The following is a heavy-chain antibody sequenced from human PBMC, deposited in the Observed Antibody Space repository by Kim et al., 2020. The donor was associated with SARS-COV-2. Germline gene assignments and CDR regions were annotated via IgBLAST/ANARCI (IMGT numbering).Heavy chain of an antibody. CDR3: AKDGSWSSPADYYYYGM. D-gene: IGHD3-3*01. J-gene: IGHJ6*01. CDR1: GFTFSSYG. V-gene: IGHV3-30*18. CDR2: ISYDGSNK. Sequence: GGSLRLSCAASGFTFSSYGMHWVRQAPGKGLEWVAVISYDGSNKYYADSVKGRFTISRDNSKNTLYLQMNSLRAEDTAVYYCAKDGSWSSPADYYYYGM.